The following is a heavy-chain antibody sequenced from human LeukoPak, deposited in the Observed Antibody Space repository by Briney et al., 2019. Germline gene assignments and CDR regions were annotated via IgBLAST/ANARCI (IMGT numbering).Heavy chain of an antibody. CDR1: GYTLTELS. Sequence: ASVKVSCKVSGYTLTELSMHWVRQAPGKGLEWMGGFDPEDGETIYAQKSQGRVTMTEDTSTDTAYMELSSLRSEDTAVYYCAKDGYYGSGSYLNYWGQGTLVTVSS. D-gene: IGHD3-10*01. CDR2: FDPEDGET. CDR3: AKDGYYGSGSYLNY. J-gene: IGHJ4*02. V-gene: IGHV1-24*01.